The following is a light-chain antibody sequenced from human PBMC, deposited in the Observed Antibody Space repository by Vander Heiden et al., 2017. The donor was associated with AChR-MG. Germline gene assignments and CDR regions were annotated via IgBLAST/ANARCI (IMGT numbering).Light chain of an antibody. CDR3: RQPLQTPWT. V-gene: IGKV2-28*01. CDR2: LGS. CDR1: QSLLHSNGYNY. J-gene: IGKJ1*01. Sequence: DIVMTQSPLSLPVTPGEPASISCRSSQSLLHSNGYNYLDWYLQKPGQSPQLLIYLGSDRASGVPDRFSGSGSGTDFTLNISRVEAEDVGVYYCRQPLQTPWTFGQGTKVEIK.